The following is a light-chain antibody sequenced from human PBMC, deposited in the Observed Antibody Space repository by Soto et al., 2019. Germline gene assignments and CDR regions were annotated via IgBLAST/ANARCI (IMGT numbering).Light chain of an antibody. CDR3: QQYNYWPPYT. Sequence: EIVMTQSPATLSVSPGERATLSCRASQSVSSNLAWYQQKPGQAPRLLIYGASTRATGIPARFSGSGSGTEFPLTISSLQSEDFGVYYCQQYNYWPPYTFGQGTKLEIK. CDR1: QSVSSN. J-gene: IGKJ2*01. V-gene: IGKV3-15*01. CDR2: GAS.